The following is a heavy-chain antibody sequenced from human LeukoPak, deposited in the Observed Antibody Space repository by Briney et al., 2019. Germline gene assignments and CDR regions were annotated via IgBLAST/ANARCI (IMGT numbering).Heavy chain of an antibody. CDR2: IYSSGST. J-gene: IGHJ5*02. CDR1: GGSFSGYY. D-gene: IGHD1-26*01. CDR3: AKGSRWFDP. Sequence: SETLSLTCAVYGGSFSGYYWSWIRQPAGKGLEWIGRIYSSGSTIYDPSLKSRVTMSVDTSKNQFSLKLDSVTAADTAVYYCAKGSRWFDPWGQGALVTVSS. V-gene: IGHV4-59*10.